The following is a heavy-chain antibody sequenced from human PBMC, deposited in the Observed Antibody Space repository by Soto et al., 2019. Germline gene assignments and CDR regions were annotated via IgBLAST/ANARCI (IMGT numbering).Heavy chain of an antibody. D-gene: IGHD2-21*02. J-gene: IGHJ5*02. CDR3: ATLPPRIEVVVTPIPT. V-gene: IGHV4-4*02. CDR1: GASISSTYW. CDR2: IYHTGST. Sequence: QVQLRESGPGLVKPSGTLSLTCVVSGASISSTYWWSWVRQPPGKGLEWIGEIYHTGSTKYNPSLTSRVTIAIDKSNNEFSLKLNSVTAADTAVYYCATLPPRIEVVVTPIPTWGQGILVTVSS.